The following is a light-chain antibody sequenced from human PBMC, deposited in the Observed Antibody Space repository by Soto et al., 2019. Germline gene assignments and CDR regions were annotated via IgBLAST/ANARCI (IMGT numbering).Light chain of an antibody. CDR3: HQRQSWPRT. CDR1: QYMNTR. CDR2: RTS. Sequence: EIVLTQSPATLSSFPGDRANLSCRARQYMNTRLAWYQHSPGQAPRLLIYRTSIRAAGIPARFSASGSGTDFTLTISDVQPEDFALYYCHQRQSWPRTFVQGTKVDIK. V-gene: IGKV3-11*01. J-gene: IGKJ1*01.